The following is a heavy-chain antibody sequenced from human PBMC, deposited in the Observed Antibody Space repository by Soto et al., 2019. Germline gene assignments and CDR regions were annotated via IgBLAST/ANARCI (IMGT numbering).Heavy chain of an antibody. V-gene: IGHV3-23*01. CDR3: SKKQAAGDLAVAGSLDY. J-gene: IGHJ4*02. Sequence: PGGSLRLSCAATGFTFSSHAMDWVRQAAEKGLEWVSSLSGSGDTTYYADSVNGRFTISRDNSKNTLYLQMNSLRADDTAVYYCSKKQAAGDLAVAGSLDYWGQGVLVTVSS. CDR2: LSGSGDTT. CDR1: GFTFSSHA. D-gene: IGHD6-19*01.